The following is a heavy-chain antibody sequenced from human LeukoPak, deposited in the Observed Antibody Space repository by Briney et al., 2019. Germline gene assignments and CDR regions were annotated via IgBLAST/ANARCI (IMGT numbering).Heavy chain of an antibody. Sequence: SETLSLTCTVSGGSISSSSYYWGWIRQPPGKGLEWIGSIYYSGSTDYNPSLKSRVTISVDTSKNHFSLKLTSVTAADTAVYYCARAPWAYGNYVHAFDIWGQGTMVAVSS. J-gene: IGHJ3*02. CDR1: GGSISSSSYY. CDR2: IYYSGST. CDR3: ARAPWAYGNYVHAFDI. V-gene: IGHV4-39*07. D-gene: IGHD4-11*01.